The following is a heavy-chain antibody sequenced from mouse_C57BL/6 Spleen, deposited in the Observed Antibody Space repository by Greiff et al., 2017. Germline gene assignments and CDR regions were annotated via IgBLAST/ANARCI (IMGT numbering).Heavy chain of an antibody. D-gene: IGHD1-1*01. Sequence: QVQLQQPGAELVQPGASVKMSCKASGYTFTSYWITWVKQRPGQGPEWIGDIYPGSGSTNYNETFKSTATLTVDTSSSTAYMQLSSLTSEDSAVYYCALKGYYGSSYEYFEVWGTGTTVTVSS. CDR2: IYPGSGST. V-gene: IGHV1-55*01. CDR1: GYTFTSYW. CDR3: ALKGYYGSSYEYFEV. J-gene: IGHJ1*03.